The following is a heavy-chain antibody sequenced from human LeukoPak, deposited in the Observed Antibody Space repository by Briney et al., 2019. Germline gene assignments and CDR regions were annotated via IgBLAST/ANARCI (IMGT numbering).Heavy chain of an antibody. D-gene: IGHD3-10*01. V-gene: IGHV3-23*01. J-gene: IGHJ3*02. CDR3: ARDYYGSGSYSYAFDI. Sequence: GGSLRLSCAASGFTFSSYAMSWVRQAPGKGLEWVSAISGSGGSTYYADSVKGRFTISRDNAKNTLYLQMNSLRAEDTAVYYCARDYYGSGSYSYAFDIWGQGTMVTVSS. CDR2: ISGSGGST. CDR1: GFTFSSYA.